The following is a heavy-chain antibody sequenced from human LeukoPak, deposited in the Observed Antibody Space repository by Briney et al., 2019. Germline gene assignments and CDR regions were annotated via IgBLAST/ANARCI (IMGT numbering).Heavy chain of an antibody. Sequence: PSETLSLTCTVSSASISSGGYYWSWIRQHPGQGLEWIGYIYYSGSTYYNPSLESRVTIAVDTSKNQFSLKLSSVTAADRAVYYCAREKRAGGYWFDPWGQGTLVTVAS. J-gene: IGHJ5*02. CDR1: SASISSGGYY. D-gene: IGHD4-23*01. V-gene: IGHV4-31*03. CDR3: AREKRAGGYWFDP. CDR2: IYYSGST.